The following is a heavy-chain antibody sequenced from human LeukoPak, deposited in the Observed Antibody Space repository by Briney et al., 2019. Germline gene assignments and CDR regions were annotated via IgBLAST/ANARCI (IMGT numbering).Heavy chain of an antibody. Sequence: GGSLRLSCAASGFTFSSYGMHWVRQAPGKGLEWVAVISYDGSNKYYADSVKGRFAISRDNSKNTLYLQMNSLRAEDTAVYYCAKGSYDYVWGSYREPPFEYWGQGTLVTVSS. J-gene: IGHJ4*02. CDR1: GFTFSSYG. CDR3: AKGSYDYVWGSYREPPFEY. V-gene: IGHV3-30*18. D-gene: IGHD3-16*02. CDR2: ISYDGSNK.